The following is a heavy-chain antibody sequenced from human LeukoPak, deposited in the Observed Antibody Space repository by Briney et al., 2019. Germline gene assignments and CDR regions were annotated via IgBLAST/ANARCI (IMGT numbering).Heavy chain of an antibody. CDR2: INSGGNT. D-gene: IGHD3-16*01. Sequence: PGGSLRLSCAASGFTVSNNDVSWVRQAPEKGLECVSVINSGGNTYYADSVKGRFTISRDNSKNTLYLQMNSLRAEDTAVYYCTRITFGGVFDHWGQGTLVTVS. V-gene: IGHV3-53*01. CDR3: TRITFGGVFDH. CDR1: GFTVSNND. J-gene: IGHJ4*02.